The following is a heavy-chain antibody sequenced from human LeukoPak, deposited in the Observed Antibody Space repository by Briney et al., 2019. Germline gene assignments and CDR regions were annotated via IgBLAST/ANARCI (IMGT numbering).Heavy chain of an antibody. V-gene: IGHV4-34*01. CDR1: GGSFSGYY. CDR2: INHSGST. J-gene: IGHJ3*02. D-gene: IGHD5-18*01. CDR3: ARGGYSYGFKAFDI. Sequence: SETLSLTCAVYGGSFSGYYWSWIRQPPGKGLEWIGEINHSGSTNCNPSLKSRVTISVDTSKNQFSLRLSSVTAADTAVYYCARGGYSYGFKAFDIWGQGTKVTVSS.